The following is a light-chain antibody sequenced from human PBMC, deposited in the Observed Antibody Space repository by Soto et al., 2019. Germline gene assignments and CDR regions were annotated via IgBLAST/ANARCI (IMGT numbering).Light chain of an antibody. J-gene: IGKJ1*01. CDR2: KAS. CDR3: QQYYIYWT. CDR1: QSINTW. Sequence: DIQMTQSPSTLSASVGDRVTITCRASQSINTWLAWHQQKPGKAPKLLIYKASTLESGVPSRFSGSGSGTEFTLTITSLQPDDFATYYCQQYYIYWTFGQGTKVAIK. V-gene: IGKV1-5*03.